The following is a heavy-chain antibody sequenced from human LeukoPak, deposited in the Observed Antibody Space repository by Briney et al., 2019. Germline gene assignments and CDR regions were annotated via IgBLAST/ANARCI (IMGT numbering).Heavy chain of an antibody. CDR2: INHDGSST. V-gene: IGHV3-74*01. CDR3: ARAPNTTGRGYYFDY. J-gene: IGHJ4*02. D-gene: IGHD1-1*01. Sequence: PGGSLRLSCAASGFTFSSCWMHWVRQAPGKGLVWVSRINHDGSSTTYADSVKGRFTISRDNAKNTLYLQMNSLRAEDTAVYYCARAPNTTGRGYYFDYWGQGTLVTVSS. CDR1: GFTFSSCW.